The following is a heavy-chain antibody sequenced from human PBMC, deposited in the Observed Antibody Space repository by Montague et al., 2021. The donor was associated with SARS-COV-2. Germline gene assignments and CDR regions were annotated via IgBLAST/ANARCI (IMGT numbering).Heavy chain of an antibody. Sequence: SLRLSCPASGFTLSYYEMNWVRQAPGKGLEWVSYISGSAGTIYYADSVKGRFTISRDNAKNSLYLQMNSLRAEDTAVYYCARAKNDYTWNDWYFYGMDVWGQGTTVTVSS. CDR3: ARAKNDYTWNDWYFYGMDV. V-gene: IGHV3-48*03. CDR1: GFTLSYYE. D-gene: IGHD1-1*01. CDR2: ISGSAGTI. J-gene: IGHJ6*02.